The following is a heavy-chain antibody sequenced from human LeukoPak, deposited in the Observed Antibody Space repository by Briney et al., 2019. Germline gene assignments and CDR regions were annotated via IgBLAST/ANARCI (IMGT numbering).Heavy chain of an antibody. J-gene: IGHJ6*04. CDR3: AELGITMIGGV. CDR1: GFTFSSFE. CDR2: ISSSSSYI. Sequence: GGSLRLSCAASGFTFSSFEMNWVRQAPGKGLEWVSSISSSSSYIYYADSVKGRFTISRDNAKNSLHLQMNSLRAEDTAVYYCAELGITMIGGVWGKGTTVTISS. D-gene: IGHD3-10*02. V-gene: IGHV3-21*01.